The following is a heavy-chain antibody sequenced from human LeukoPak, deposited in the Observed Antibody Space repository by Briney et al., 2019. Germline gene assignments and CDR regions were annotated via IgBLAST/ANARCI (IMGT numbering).Heavy chain of an antibody. D-gene: IGHD4-17*01. V-gene: IGHV4-4*07. CDR1: GHPINSYY. J-gene: IGHJ4*02. CDR2: IYTSRRT. CDR3: AREDPNDYGDYVRPFDY. Sequence: SEPLSLTCTVSGHPINSYYWSWLRHPARKGLEWIGRIYTSRRTNYNTSLKSRITISVDTSKNQYSLKLSSVTAADTAVYYCAREDPNDYGDYVRPFDYWGQGTLVTVSS.